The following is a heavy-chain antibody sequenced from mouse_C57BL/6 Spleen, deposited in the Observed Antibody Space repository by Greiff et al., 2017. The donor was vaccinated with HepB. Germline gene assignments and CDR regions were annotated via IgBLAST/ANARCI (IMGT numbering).Heavy chain of an antibody. Sequence: VQGVESGAELVRPGASVTLSCKASGYTFTDYEMHWVKQTPVHGLEWIGAIDPETGGTAYNQKFKGKAILTADKSSSTAYMELRSLTSEDSAVYYCTGGNHYFDYWGQGTTLTVSS. V-gene: IGHV1-15*01. D-gene: IGHD2-1*01. J-gene: IGHJ2*01. CDR1: GYTFTDYE. CDR3: TGGNHYFDY. CDR2: IDPETGGT.